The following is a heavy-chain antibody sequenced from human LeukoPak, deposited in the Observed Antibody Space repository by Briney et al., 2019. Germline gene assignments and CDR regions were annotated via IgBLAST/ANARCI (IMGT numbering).Heavy chain of an antibody. V-gene: IGHV3-30*04. J-gene: IGHJ6*02. D-gene: IGHD6-13*01. CDR2: MSSDGGDN. CDR3: ARSLVPYYYYALDV. Sequence: GGSLRLSCAASKFTFSTYTMHWVRQAPGKGLEWVSLMSSDGGDNYYADSVKGRFTISRDNSKNTLSLQMNSLKADDTAVYYCARSLVPYYYYALDVWGQGTTVTVSS. CDR1: KFTFSTYT.